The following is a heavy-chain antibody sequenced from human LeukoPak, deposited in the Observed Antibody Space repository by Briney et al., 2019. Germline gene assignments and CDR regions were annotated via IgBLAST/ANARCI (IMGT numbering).Heavy chain of an antibody. J-gene: IGHJ4*02. CDR1: GFSFTTYS. V-gene: IGHV3-48*03. Sequence: GGSLRLSCAASGFSFTTYSINWVRQAPGKGLEWVSYISSTATTIYYADSVKGRFTISRDNAKNSLYLEMRSLRVEDTAFYYCASAHGGSGYDRPFDYWGQGTLVTVSS. CDR2: ISSTATTI. CDR3: ASAHGGSGYDRPFDY. D-gene: IGHD5-12*01.